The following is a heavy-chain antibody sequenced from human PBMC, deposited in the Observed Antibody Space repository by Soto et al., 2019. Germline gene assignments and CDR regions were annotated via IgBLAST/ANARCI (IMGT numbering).Heavy chain of an antibody. CDR3: ARTHYYGSGSYYTNFDY. J-gene: IGHJ4*02. V-gene: IGHV4-4*02. CDR2: IYHSGST. CDR1: SGSISSSNW. D-gene: IGHD3-10*01. Sequence: SETLSLTCAVSSGSISSSNWWSWVRQPPGKGLEWIGEIYHSGSTNYNPSLKSRVTISVDKSKNQFSLKLSSVTAADTAVYYCARTHYYGSGSYYTNFDYWGQGTLVTVSS.